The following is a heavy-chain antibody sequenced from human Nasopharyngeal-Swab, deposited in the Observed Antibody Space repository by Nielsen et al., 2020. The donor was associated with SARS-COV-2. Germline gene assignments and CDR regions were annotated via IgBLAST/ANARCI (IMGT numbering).Heavy chain of an antibody. CDR2: IWYDGSNK. CDR3: AGGYSYVFDY. D-gene: IGHD5-18*01. J-gene: IGHJ4*02. Sequence: GESLKISCAASGFTFSSYGMHWVRQAPGKGLEWVAVIWYDGSNKYYADSVKGRFTISRDNSKNTLYLQMNSLRAEDTAVYYCAGGYSYVFDYWGQGTLVTVSS. V-gene: IGHV3-30*02. CDR1: GFTFSSYG.